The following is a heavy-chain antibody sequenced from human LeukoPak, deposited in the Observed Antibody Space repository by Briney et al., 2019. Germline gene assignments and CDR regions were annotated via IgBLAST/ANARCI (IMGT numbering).Heavy chain of an antibody. Sequence: PGGSLRLSCAASGFIFNRHWMHWVRQAPGEGLVCVARIKKDGTYRDYAGFVKGRFTISRDNAKNRLYLQMNSLRVEDTARYYCVRDDDIYGFDYWGQGTVVTVSS. J-gene: IGHJ4*02. CDR1: GFIFNRHW. CDR2: IKKDGTYR. V-gene: IGHV3-74*01. CDR3: VRDDDIYGFDY. D-gene: IGHD3-3*02.